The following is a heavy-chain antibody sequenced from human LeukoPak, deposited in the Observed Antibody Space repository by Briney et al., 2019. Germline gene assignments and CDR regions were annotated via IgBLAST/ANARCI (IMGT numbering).Heavy chain of an antibody. CDR3: ARRDGDYWYFDL. CDR2: IYYSGST. D-gene: IGHD4-17*01. CDR1: GGSISSSSYY. V-gene: IGHV4-39*01. J-gene: IGHJ2*01. Sequence: SETLSLTCTVSGGSISSSSYYWGWIRQPPGKGLEWIGSIYYSGSTYYNPSLKSRVTISVDTSKNQFSLKLSSVTDADTAVYYCARRDGDYWYFDLWGRGNLVTVSS.